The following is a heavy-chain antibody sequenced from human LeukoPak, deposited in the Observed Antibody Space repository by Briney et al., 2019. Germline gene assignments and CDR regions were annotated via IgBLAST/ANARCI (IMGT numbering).Heavy chain of an antibody. CDR1: GFTFSRYG. D-gene: IGHD6-13*01. J-gene: IGHJ4*02. CDR3: AKSGGLAAAGLGY. CDR2: ISHDGSNK. Sequence: PGGSLRLSCAASGFTFSRYGMHWVRQAPGKGLEWVAVISHDGSNKYYADSVKGRFTISRDNFKNMLYLQMNSLRAEDTAVYYCAKSGGLAAAGLGYWGQGTLVTVSS. V-gene: IGHV3-30*18.